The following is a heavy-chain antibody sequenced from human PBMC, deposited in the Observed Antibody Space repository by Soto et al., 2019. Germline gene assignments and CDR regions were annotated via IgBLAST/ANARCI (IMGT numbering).Heavy chain of an antibody. CDR1: GFTFSTYG. D-gene: IGHD6-19*01. V-gene: IGHV3-23*01. CDR3: ASRIPVEDYFDS. Sequence: EVQLLESGGALVQPGGSLRLSCAASGFTFSTYGMTWVRQAPGKGLEWVSSFSVGGNTYYADSVKGRFTISRDTSKNTLFLKMNSLGAEDTAVYYCASRIPVEDYFDSWGQGALVTVAS. CDR2: FSVGGNT. J-gene: IGHJ4*02.